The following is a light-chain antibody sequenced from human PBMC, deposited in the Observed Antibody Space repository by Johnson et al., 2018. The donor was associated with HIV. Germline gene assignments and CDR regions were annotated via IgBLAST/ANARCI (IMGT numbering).Light chain of an antibody. V-gene: IGLV1-51*02. CDR1: SSNIGNNY. Sequence: QSVLTQAPSVSAAPGQKVTISCSGGSSNIGNNYVSWYQQLPRAAPKLLIYENSKRPSGIPDRFSGSKSGTSATLDITGLQTGDEADYYCGTWDNSLSAHFGFVSGTKITVL. J-gene: IGLJ1*01. CDR3: GTWDNSLSAHFG. CDR2: ENS.